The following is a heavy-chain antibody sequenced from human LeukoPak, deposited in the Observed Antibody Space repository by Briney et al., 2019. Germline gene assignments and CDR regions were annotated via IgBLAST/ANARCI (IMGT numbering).Heavy chain of an antibody. D-gene: IGHD4-23*01. CDR1: GFIFSTSA. CDR3: AKDWAGNGGFDY. CDR2: ISYDGSKK. V-gene: IGHV3-30*18. J-gene: IGHJ4*02. Sequence: GGSLRLSCAASGFIFSTSAMHWVRQAPGKGLEWVAVISYDGSKKYYAESVKGRFTISRDNSKSTLYLQVNSLRAEDTAVYYCAKDWAGNGGFDYWGQGTLVTVSS.